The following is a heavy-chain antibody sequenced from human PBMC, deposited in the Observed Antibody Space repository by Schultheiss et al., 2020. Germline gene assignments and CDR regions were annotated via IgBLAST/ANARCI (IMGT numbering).Heavy chain of an antibody. CDR1: GFTFSSYG. D-gene: IGHD4-17*01. CDR3: ARDGTVTRERYFDY. Sequence: GGSLRLSCAASGFTFSSYGMHWVRQAPGKGLEWVAVIWYDGSNKYYADSVKGLFTISRDNSKNTLYLQMNSLRAEDTAVYYCARDGTVTRERYFDYWGQGTMVTVSS. CDR2: IWYDGSNK. V-gene: IGHV3-33*01. J-gene: IGHJ4*02.